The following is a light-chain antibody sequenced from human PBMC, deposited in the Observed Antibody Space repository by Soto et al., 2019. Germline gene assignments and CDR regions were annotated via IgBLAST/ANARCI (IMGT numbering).Light chain of an antibody. CDR2: ATS. J-gene: IGKJ1*01. V-gene: IGKV1-39*01. CDR1: QSISSF. Sequence: DLQMTQSPSSLSASVGDRVTITCRASQSISSFLNWYQQKPGKAPKLLIYATSSLQSGVPSRFSGSGSGTDFTLTISSLQPEDFATYYCQQSYSTPPRTFGQGTKVEI. CDR3: QQSYSTPPRT.